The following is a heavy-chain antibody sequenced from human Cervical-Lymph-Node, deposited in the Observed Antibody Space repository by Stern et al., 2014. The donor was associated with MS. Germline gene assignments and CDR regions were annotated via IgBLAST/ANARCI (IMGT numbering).Heavy chain of an antibody. CDR1: GGSLINYY. CDR3: ARDSSDTWYGPIDA. D-gene: IGHD6-13*01. V-gene: IGHV4-59*01. J-gene: IGHJ5*02. Sequence: VQLVESGPGLVKPSETLSLTCTVSGGSLINYYWRWIRQTPGKGLEWIGYIYYAGRTNYNPSLKSRVTISVDTSKNQLSLMLRSLTAADTAVYYCARDSSDTWYGPIDAWGQGTQVIVSS. CDR2: IYYAGRT.